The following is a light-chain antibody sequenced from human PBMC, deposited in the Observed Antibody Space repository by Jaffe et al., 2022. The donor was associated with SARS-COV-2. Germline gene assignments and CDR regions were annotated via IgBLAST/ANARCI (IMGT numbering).Light chain of an antibody. J-gene: IGKJ3*01. CDR1: QSLLHSNGYNY. V-gene: IGKV2-28*01. CDR3: MQALQTPGIT. CDR2: LGS. Sequence: DIVMTQSPLSLPVTPGEPASISCRSSQSLLHSNGYNYLDWYLQKPGQSPQLLIYLGSNRASGVPDRFSGSGSGRDFTLKISRVEAEDVGVYYCMQALQTPGITFGPGTKVDI.